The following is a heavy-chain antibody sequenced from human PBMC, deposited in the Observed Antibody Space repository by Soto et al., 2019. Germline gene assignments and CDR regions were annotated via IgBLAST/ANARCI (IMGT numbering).Heavy chain of an antibody. CDR3: AADYSSSSQVLDY. V-gene: IGHV1-3*01. CDR2: INAGNGNT. CDR1: GYTFTSYA. D-gene: IGHD6-6*01. J-gene: IGHJ4*02. Sequence: ASVKVSCKASGYTFTSYAIHWVRQAPGQRLEWMGWINAGNGNTKYSQKFQGRVTITRDTSASTAYMELSSLRSEDTAVYYCAADYSSSSQVLDYWGQGTQVTVSS.